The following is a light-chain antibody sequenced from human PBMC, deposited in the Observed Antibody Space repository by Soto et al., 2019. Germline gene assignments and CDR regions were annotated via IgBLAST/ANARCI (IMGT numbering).Light chain of an antibody. CDR1: QSVSSY. CDR2: DAS. V-gene: IGKV3-11*01. J-gene: IGKJ4*01. CDR3: QQRSNWPLT. Sequence: EIVLTQSPATLSLSPGERATLSCRASQSVSSYLAWYQQKPGQAPRLLIYDASNRATGIPARFSGSGSGTDVTLTISSREPEDCAVYYCQQRSNWPLTFGGGNKVEIK.